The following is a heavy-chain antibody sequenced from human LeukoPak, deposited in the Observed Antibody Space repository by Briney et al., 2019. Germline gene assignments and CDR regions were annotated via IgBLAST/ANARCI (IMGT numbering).Heavy chain of an antibody. CDR1: GGTFSTYA. CDR2: IIPILGTA. CDR3: ARAHMVRGVIIGWFDP. Sequence: SVKVSCKASGGTFSTYAISWVRQAPGQGLEWMGRIIPILGTANYAKKFQGRVTVTTDESTSTAYMELSSLRSEDTAVYYCARAHMVRGVIIGWFDPWGQGTLVTVSS. V-gene: IGHV1-69*05. J-gene: IGHJ5*02. D-gene: IGHD3-10*01.